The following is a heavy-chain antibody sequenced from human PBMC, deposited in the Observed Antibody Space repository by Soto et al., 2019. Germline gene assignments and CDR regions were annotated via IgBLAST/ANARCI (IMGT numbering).Heavy chain of an antibody. CDR2: INAGNGNT. D-gene: IGHD3-3*01. J-gene: IGHJ5*02. Sequence: ASVKVSCKASGHTFTSYAMHWVRQAPGQRLEWMGWINAGNGNTKYSQKFQGRVTITRDTSASTAYMELSSLRSEDTAVYYCAREKGVPNGFDHWGQGTLVTVSS. CDR1: GHTFTSYA. CDR3: AREKGVPNGFDH. V-gene: IGHV1-3*01.